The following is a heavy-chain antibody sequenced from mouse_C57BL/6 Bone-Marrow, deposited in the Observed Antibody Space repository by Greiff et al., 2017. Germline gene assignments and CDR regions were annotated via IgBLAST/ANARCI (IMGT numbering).Heavy chain of an antibody. CDR1: GYTFTSYW. J-gene: IGHJ1*03. Sequence: QVQLQQPGAELVRPGTSVKLSCKASGYTFTSYWMHWVKQRPGQGLEWIGVIDPSDSYTNYNQKFKGKATLTVDTSSSTAYMQLSSLTSEDSAVYYGALHYYGSSYRWYFDVWGTGTTVTVSS. CDR3: ALHYYGSSYRWYFDV. D-gene: IGHD1-1*01. CDR2: IDPSDSYT. V-gene: IGHV1-59*01.